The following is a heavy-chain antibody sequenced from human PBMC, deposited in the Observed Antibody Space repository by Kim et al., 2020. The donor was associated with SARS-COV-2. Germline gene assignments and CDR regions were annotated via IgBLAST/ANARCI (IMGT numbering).Heavy chain of an antibody. V-gene: IGHV4-34*01. CDR2: INHSGST. CDR3: AVYYGGNSGLYFDY. Sequence: SETLSLTCAVYGGSFSGYYWSWIRQPPGKGLEWIGEINHSGSTNYNPSLKSRVTISVDTSKNQFSLKLSSVTAADTAVYYCAVYYGGNSGLYFDYWGQGT. J-gene: IGHJ4*02. CDR1: GGSFSGYY. D-gene: IGHD4-17*01.